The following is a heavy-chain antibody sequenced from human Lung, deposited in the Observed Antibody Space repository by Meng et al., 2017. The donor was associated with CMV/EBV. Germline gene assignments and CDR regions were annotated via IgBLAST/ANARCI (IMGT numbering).Heavy chain of an antibody. CDR3: ARCYDFWSGYYSDY. V-gene: IGHV3-21*04. CDR2: SSKSEGYI. D-gene: IGHD3-3*01. CDR1: GFTFSSYS. Sequence: SCAASGFTFSSYSMNWVRQAPGKGLEWVSISSKSEGYIRYADSVKGRFTISRDNAKNSLSLQMNNLRAEDTAVYYCARCYDFWSGYYSDYWGQGMXVTVSS. J-gene: IGHJ4*02.